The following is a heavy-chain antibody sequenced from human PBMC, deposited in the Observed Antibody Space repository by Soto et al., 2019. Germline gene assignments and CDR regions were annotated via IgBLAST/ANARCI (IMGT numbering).Heavy chain of an antibody. D-gene: IGHD4-17*01. V-gene: IGHV4-34*01. CDR3: ARLRTTVVRRGYFDL. Sequence: PSETLSLTCAVYCGSFSGYYWSWIRQPPGKGLEWIGEINHSGSTNYNPSLKSRVTISVDTSKNQFSLKLSSVTAADTAVYYCARLRTTVVRRGYFDLWGRGTLVTVSS. CDR2: INHSGST. CDR1: CGSFSGYY. J-gene: IGHJ2*01.